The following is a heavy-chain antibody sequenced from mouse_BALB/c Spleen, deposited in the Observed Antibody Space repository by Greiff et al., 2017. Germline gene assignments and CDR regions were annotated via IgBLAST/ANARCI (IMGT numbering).Heavy chain of an antibody. Sequence: EVMLVESGGGLVQPGGSRKLSCAASGFTFSSFGMHWVRQAPEKGLEWVAYISSGSSTIYYADTVKGRFTISRDNPKNTLFLQMTSLRSEDTAMYYCARSPFYDGYSYYAMDYWGQGTSVTVSS. CDR3: ARSPFYDGYSYYAMDY. J-gene: IGHJ4*01. D-gene: IGHD2-3*01. CDR2: ISSGSSTI. CDR1: GFTFSSFG. V-gene: IGHV5-17*02.